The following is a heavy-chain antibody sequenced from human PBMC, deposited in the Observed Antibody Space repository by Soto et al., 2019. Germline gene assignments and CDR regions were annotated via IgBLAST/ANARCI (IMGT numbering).Heavy chain of an antibody. CDR3: ALGIAVAGTNGGGGHYYYYMDV. D-gene: IGHD6-19*01. CDR2: INPNSGGT. J-gene: IGHJ6*03. V-gene: IGHV1-2*04. CDR1: GYTFTGYY. Sequence: ASVKVSCKASGYTFTGYYMHWVRQAPGQGLEWMGWINPNSGGTNYAQKFQGWVTMTRDTSISTAYMELSRLRSDDTAVYYCALGIAVAGTNGGGGHYYYYMDVWGKGTTVTVSS.